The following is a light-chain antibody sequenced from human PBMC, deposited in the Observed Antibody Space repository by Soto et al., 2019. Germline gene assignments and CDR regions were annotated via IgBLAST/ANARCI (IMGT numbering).Light chain of an antibody. CDR2: EVS. CDR1: SSDVGGYNY. Sequence: QSVLTQPPSASGSPGQSVTISCTGTSSDVGGYNYVSWYQQHPVKAPKLMIYEVSKRPSGVTDRFSGSKSGNTASLTVSGLQAEDEADYYCSSYAGSNNLVFGTGTKLTVL. J-gene: IGLJ1*01. CDR3: SSYAGSNNLV. V-gene: IGLV2-8*01.